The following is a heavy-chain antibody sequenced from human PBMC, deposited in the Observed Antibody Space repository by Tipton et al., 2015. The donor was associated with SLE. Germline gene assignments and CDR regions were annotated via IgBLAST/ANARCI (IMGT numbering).Heavy chain of an antibody. Sequence: LRLSCTVSGGSISSHYWSWIRQPPGKGLEWIGYIYYSGSTNYNPSLKSRVTISVDTSKNQFSLKLSSVTAADTAVYYCARGGEDGYNFDYWGQGTLVTVSS. CDR1: GGSISSHY. V-gene: IGHV4-59*11. CDR3: ARGGEDGYNFDY. D-gene: IGHD5-24*01. J-gene: IGHJ4*02. CDR2: IYYSGST.